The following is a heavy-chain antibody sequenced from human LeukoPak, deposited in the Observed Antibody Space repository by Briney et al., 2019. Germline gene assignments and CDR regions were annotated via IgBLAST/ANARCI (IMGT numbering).Heavy chain of an antibody. Sequence: SETLSLTCTVSGGSISSGAYYWSWIRQHPGKGLEWIGYIYYSGSTYYNPSLKSRVTISVDTSKNQFSLKLSSVTAADTAVYYCVGAAADHYFDYWGQGTLVTVSS. J-gene: IGHJ4*02. CDR3: VGAAADHYFDY. CDR1: GGSISSGAYY. D-gene: IGHD6-13*01. V-gene: IGHV4-31*03. CDR2: IYYSGST.